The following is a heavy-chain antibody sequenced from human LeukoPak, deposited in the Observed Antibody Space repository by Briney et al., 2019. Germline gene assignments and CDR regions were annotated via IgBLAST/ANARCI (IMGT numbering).Heavy chain of an antibody. CDR1: GFTFTNYA. V-gene: IGHV3-23*01. Sequence: GGSLRLSCAASGFTFTNYAMYWVRQAPGKGLEWVSSISAGGDITYYADSVKGRFTISRDNSKNTLFLQMNSLRAEDTAVYYCARGQYGDYVGAFDIWGQGTMVTVSS. CDR2: ISAGGDIT. CDR3: ARGQYGDYVGAFDI. D-gene: IGHD4-17*01. J-gene: IGHJ3*02.